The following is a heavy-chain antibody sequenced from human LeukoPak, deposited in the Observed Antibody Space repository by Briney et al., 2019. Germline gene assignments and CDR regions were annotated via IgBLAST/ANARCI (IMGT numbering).Heavy chain of an antibody. J-gene: IGHJ5*02. V-gene: IGHV1-8*03. Sequence: ASVKVSCKASGYTFTGYYMHWVRQAPGQGLEWMGWINPNSGGTGYAQNFQGRITITRNTSISTAYMELSSLRSEDTAVYYCARTQHLVLRSPLDPWGQGTLVTVSS. CDR1: GYTFTGYY. CDR2: INPNSGGT. CDR3: ARTQHLVLRSPLDP. D-gene: IGHD6-13*01.